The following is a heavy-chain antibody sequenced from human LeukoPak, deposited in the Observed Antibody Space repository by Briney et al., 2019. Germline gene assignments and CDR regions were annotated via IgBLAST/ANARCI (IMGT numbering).Heavy chain of an antibody. CDR3: ARDPLWFGESTTRNWFDP. Sequence: GGSLRLSCAASGFTFSSYAMHWVRQAPGKGLEWVAVISYDGSNKYYADPVKGRFTISRDNSKNTLYLQMNSLRAEDTAVYYCARDPLWFGESTTRNWFDPWGQGTLVTVSS. CDR1: GFTFSSYA. CDR2: ISYDGSNK. D-gene: IGHD3-10*01. V-gene: IGHV3-30-3*01. J-gene: IGHJ5*02.